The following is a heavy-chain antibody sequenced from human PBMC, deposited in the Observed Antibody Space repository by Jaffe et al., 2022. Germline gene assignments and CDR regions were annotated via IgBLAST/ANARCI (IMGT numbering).Heavy chain of an antibody. CDR3: AKEAVITMVQGVYWYFDL. D-gene: IGHD3-10*01. J-gene: IGHJ2*01. CDR1: GFTFSSYA. CDR2: ISGSGGST. V-gene: IGHV3-23*01. Sequence: EVQLLESGGGLVQPGGSLRLSCAASGFTFSSYAMSWVRQAPGKGLEWVSAISGSGGSTYYADSVKGRFTISRDNSKNTLYLQMNSLRAEDTAVYYCAKEAVITMVQGVYWYFDLWGRGTLVTVSS.